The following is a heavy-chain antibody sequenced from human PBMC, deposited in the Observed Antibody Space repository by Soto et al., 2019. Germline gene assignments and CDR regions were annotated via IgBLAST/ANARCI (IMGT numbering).Heavy chain of an antibody. D-gene: IGHD3-3*01. Sequence: SETLSLTCTVSGGTISSGDYHWSWIRQPPGKGLEWIGNIHNSGNIYYNPSLKSRLSISVDTSKNQFSLKLSSVTAADTAVYFCARVTNIISRFYYRFDPWGEGTLVTVSS. J-gene: IGHJ5*02. V-gene: IGHV4-30-4*01. CDR3: ARVTNIISRFYYRFDP. CDR1: GGTISSGDYH. CDR2: IHNSGNI.